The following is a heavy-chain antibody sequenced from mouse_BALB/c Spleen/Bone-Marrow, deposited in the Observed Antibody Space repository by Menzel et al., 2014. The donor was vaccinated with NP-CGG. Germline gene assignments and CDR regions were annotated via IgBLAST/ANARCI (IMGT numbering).Heavy chain of an antibody. CDR2: INPDSSTI. CDR3: TRLGYYGSFAF. J-gene: IGHJ3*01. D-gene: IGHD1-2*01. V-gene: IGHV4-1*02. Sequence: EVKLMESGGGLVQPGGSLKLSCAASGFDFRRFWMSWVWQAPGKGLEWIGEINPDSSTINYTPSLKGKFIISRDNAKNTLYLQMSKVRSEDTALYYCTRLGYYGSFAFWGQGTLVTVSA. CDR1: GFDFRRFW.